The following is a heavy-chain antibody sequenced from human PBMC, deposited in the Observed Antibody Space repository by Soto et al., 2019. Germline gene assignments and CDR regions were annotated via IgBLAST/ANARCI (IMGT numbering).Heavy chain of an antibody. CDR3: ARSVGDYYYGMDV. CDR1: GGSISSSNW. CDR2: IYHSGST. Sequence: SETLSLTCAVSGGSISSSNWWSWVRQPPGKGLERIGEIYHSGSTNYNPSLKSRVTISVDKSKNQFSLKLSSVTAADTAVYYCARSVGDYYYGMDVWGQGTTVTVSS. V-gene: IGHV4-4*02. J-gene: IGHJ6*02.